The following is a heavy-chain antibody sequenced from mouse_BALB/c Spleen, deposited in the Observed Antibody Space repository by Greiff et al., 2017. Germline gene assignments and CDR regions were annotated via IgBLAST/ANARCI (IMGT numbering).Heavy chain of an antibody. V-gene: IGHV2-6-7*01. CDR2: IWGDGST. CDR1: GFSLTGYG. Sequence: VQLQQSGPGLVAPSQSLSITCTVSGFSLTGYGVNWVRQPPGKGLEWLGMIWGDGSTDYNSALKSRLSISKDNSKSQVFLKMNSLQTDDTARDYCAREFITAVYYYAMDYWGQGTSVTVSS. CDR3: AREFITAVYYYAMDY. D-gene: IGHD1-1*01. J-gene: IGHJ4*01.